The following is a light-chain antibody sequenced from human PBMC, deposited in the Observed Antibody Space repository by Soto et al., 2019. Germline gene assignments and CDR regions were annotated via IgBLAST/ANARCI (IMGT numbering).Light chain of an antibody. CDR1: QSVNSY. V-gene: IGKV3-11*01. CDR3: QQRSDWPPIT. CDR2: DGS. J-gene: IGKJ1*01. Sequence: ETVFTQSPDTLSLSPGDRATLSCRASQSVNSYLAWYQQKPGQAPRLLIYDGSNRATGIPARFSGSGSGTDFTLTISSLXPEDFAVYYCQQRSDWPPITFGQGTKVDIK.